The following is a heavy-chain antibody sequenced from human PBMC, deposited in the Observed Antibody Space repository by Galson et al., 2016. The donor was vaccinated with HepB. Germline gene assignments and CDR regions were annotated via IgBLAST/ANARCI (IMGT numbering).Heavy chain of an antibody. Sequence: TLSLTCSVSGGSIRSGGYYWTWIRQHPGKGLEWIGYIYYSGNTYYNPSLKSRVTISVDRSKGQFSLKLSSVTAADSAVYYCARGDELRYGVDVWGQGTTVIVSS. CDR3: ARGDELRYGVDV. V-gene: IGHV4-31*03. CDR2: IYYSGNT. CDR1: GGSIRSGGYY. J-gene: IGHJ6*02. D-gene: IGHD1-7*01.